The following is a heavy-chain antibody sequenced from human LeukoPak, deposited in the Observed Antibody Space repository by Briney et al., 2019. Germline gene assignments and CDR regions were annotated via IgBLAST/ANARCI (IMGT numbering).Heavy chain of an antibody. Sequence: SETLSLTCIVSGASLSTYYGTWIRQPPGKGLEWIGYIFYMGGTNYNSSLKSRVTLSIDTSKNQFSLELTSVTAADTAVYYCARIGAAGTRYYFDYWSQGTLVTVSS. CDR2: IFYMGGT. V-gene: IGHV4-59*01. J-gene: IGHJ4*02. CDR3: ARIGAAGTRYYFDY. CDR1: GASLSTYY. D-gene: IGHD6-13*01.